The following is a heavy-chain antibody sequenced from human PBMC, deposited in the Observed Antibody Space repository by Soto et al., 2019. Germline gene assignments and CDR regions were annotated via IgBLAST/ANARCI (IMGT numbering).Heavy chain of an antibody. D-gene: IGHD5-18*01. CDR1: GYSFTSYW. Sequence: LKISCKGSGYSFTSYWISWVRQMPGKGLEWMGRIDPSDSYTNYSPSFQGHVTISADKSISTAYLQWSSLKASDTAMYYCARRMDTAMVTSYYGMDVWGQGTTVTVSS. V-gene: IGHV5-10-1*01. J-gene: IGHJ6*02. CDR3: ARRMDTAMVTSYYGMDV. CDR2: IDPSDSYT.